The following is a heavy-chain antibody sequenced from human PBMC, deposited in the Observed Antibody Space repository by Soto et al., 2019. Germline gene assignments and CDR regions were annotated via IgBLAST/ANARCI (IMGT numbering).Heavy chain of an antibody. V-gene: IGHV3-30*18. CDR2: ISYDGSNK. CDR3: AKATGYCYSSSCRDYYYYYGMDV. CDR1: GFTFSTYG. Sequence: GGSLRLSCAAPGFTFSTYGMHWVRQAPGKGLEWVAVISYDGSNKYYADSVKGRFTISRDNSKNTLYLQMNSLRAEDAAVYYCAKATGYCYSSSCRDYYYYYGMDVWGQGTTVTASS. J-gene: IGHJ6*02. D-gene: IGHD2-2*01.